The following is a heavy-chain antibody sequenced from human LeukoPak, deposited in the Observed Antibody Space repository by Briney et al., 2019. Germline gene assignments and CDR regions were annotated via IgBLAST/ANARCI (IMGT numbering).Heavy chain of an antibody. V-gene: IGHV3-30*01. CDR1: GFTFSSYA. CDR3: ARDGYSNYYYYYMDV. D-gene: IGHD5-24*01. CDR2: ISYDGSNK. Sequence: PGGSLRLSCAASGFTFSSYAMHWVRQAPGKGLEWVAAISYDGSNKYYADSVKGRFTISRDNSKNTLYLQMNSLRAEDTAVYYCARDGYSNYYYYYMDVWGKGTTVTVSS. J-gene: IGHJ6*03.